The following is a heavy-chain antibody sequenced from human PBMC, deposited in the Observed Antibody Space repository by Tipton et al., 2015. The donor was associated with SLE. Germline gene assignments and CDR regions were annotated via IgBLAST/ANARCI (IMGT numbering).Heavy chain of an antibody. J-gene: IGHJ3*01. CDR1: GGSISSGDYF. V-gene: IGHV4-30-4*01. CDR2: ISDSGDT. Sequence: TLSLTCTVSGGSISSGDYFWSWIRQHPGRGLEWIGCISDSGDTYYNPSLKSRLTMSVDTSENRFSLKLSSVTAADTAVYYCARHLGVIVAFEVWGQGTVLTVSS. D-gene: IGHD3-10*01. CDR3: ARHLGVIVAFEV.